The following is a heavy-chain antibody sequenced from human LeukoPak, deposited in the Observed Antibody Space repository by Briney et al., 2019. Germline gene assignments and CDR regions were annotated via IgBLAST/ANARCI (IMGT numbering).Heavy chain of an antibody. J-gene: IGHJ4*02. D-gene: IGHD2-15*01. CDR2: ISVYNDNT. CDR1: GYTFTTYG. CDR3: ARDSNDIVVVVAATRVSSPLDY. Sequence: ASVKVSCKAFGYTFTTYGISWVRQAPGQGLEWMGWISVYNDNTNYAQKFQGRVTMTRDTSTNTAYMELRSLRSDDTAVYYCARDSNDIVVVVAATRVSSPLDYWGQGTLVTVSS. V-gene: IGHV1-18*01.